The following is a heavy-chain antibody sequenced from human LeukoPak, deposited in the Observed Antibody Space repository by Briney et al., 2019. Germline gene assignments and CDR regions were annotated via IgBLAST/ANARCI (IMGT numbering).Heavy chain of an antibody. CDR2: ISGSAHKI. CDR1: GFIFSSYS. CDR3: AGRVTGYSSGYVY. J-gene: IGHJ4*02. V-gene: IGHV3-23*01. Sequence: GGSLRLSCAASGFIFSSYSVNWVRQAPEKGLDWVSVISGSAHKIRYADSVKGRFTISRDNSENIVYLQMNNLRAEDTAVYYCAGRVTGYSSGYVYWGQGTLVTVSS. D-gene: IGHD5-18*01.